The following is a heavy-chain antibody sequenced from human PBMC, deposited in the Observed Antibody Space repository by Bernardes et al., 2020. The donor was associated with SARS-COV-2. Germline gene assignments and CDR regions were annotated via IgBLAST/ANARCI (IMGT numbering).Heavy chain of an antibody. CDR3: ARENSYGYAYYFDY. V-gene: IGHV4-31*03. CDR2: IYYSGST. CDR1: GGSISSGGYY. Sequence: SETLSLTCTVSGGSISSGGYYWSWIRQHPGKGLEWIGYIYYSGSTYYNPSLKSRVTISVDTSKNQFSQKLSSVTAADTAVYYCARENSYGYAYYFDYWGQGTLVTVSS. J-gene: IGHJ4*02. D-gene: IGHD5-18*01.